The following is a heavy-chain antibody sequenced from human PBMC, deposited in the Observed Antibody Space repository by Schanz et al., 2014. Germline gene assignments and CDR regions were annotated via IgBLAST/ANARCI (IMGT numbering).Heavy chain of an antibody. CDR2: ISAYNGNT. CDR1: GYTFTSSG. D-gene: IGHD3-10*01. Sequence: QVQLVQSGAEVKKPGASVKVSCKASGYTFTSSGFSWVRQAPGQGLEWMGWISAYNGNTNYAQKFQGRVTMTTDTSTSPAYMELRSLRSDDTAVYYCARDGTIWFGELCPWCDPWGQGTLVTVSS. J-gene: IGHJ5*02. CDR3: ARDGTIWFGELCPWCDP. V-gene: IGHV1-18*01.